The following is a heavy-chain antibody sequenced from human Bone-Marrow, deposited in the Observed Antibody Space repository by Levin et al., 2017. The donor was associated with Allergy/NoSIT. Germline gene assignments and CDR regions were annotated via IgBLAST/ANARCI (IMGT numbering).Heavy chain of an antibody. Sequence: PSETLSLTCAVYGGSFSGYYWSWIRQPPGKGLEWIGEINHSGSTNYNPSLKSRVTISVDTSKYQFSLKLSSVTAADTAVYYCARGRITMVRGVIFRWFDPWGQGTLVTVSS. V-gene: IGHV4-34*01. CDR1: GGSFSGYY. J-gene: IGHJ5*02. D-gene: IGHD3-10*01. CDR2: INHSGST. CDR3: ARGRITMVRGVIFRWFDP.